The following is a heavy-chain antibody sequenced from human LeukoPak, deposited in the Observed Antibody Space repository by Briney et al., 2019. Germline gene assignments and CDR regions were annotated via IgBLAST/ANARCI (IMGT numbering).Heavy chain of an antibody. V-gene: IGHV3-23*01. CDR3: AKEPREYCSSTSCPNWFDS. CDR1: GFTFNSYA. J-gene: IGHJ5*01. D-gene: IGHD2-2*01. Sequence: GGSLRLSCAASGFTFNSYAMSWVRQAPGKGLEWVSAISASGGTTYYADSVKGRFTISRDNSENTLFLQMNSLRAEDMAVYYCAKEPREYCSSTSCPNWFDSWGQGTLVTVSS. CDR2: ISASGGTT.